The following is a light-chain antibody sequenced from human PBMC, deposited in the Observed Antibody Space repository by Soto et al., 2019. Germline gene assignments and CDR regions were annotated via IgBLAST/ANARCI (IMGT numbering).Light chain of an antibody. V-gene: IGKV3-11*01. Sequence: EIVMTQSPATLSVSPGERATLSCRASHSIGSYLAWYQQKSGQAPRLLIYDASNRASGIPARFSGSGSGTDFTLTINSLEPEDFAVFYCQQRYGWPWTFGGGTRVEIK. CDR3: QQRYGWPWT. CDR1: HSIGSY. CDR2: DAS. J-gene: IGKJ4*01.